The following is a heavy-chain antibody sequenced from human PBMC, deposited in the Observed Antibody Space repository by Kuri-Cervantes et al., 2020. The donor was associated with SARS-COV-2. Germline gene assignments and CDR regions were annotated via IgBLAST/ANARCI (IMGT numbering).Heavy chain of an antibody. CDR3: ARGDGMDV. J-gene: IGHJ6*02. CDR2: IDGVGTSI. CDR1: GFTFSAYW. V-gene: IGHV3-74*01. Sequence: GGSLRLSCAASGFTFSAYWMHWVRHAPGKGLVWVSHIDGVGTSIGYADSVKGRFTITRDNAKVTLYLQMNSLRAEDTAMYYCARGDGMDVWGQGTTVTVSS.